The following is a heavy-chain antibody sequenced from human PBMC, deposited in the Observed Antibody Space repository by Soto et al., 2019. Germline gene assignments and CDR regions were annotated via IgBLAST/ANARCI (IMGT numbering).Heavy chain of an antibody. D-gene: IGHD2-2*01. CDR1: GFTFSSYA. V-gene: IGHV3-23*01. Sequence: PGGSLRLSCAASGFTFSSYAMIWVRQAPGKGLEWVSAISGSGGSTYYADSVKGRFTISRDNSKNTLYLQMNSLRAEDTAVYYCAKDWGRYCSSTSCYYFDYWGQGTLVTVSS. J-gene: IGHJ4*02. CDR2: ISGSGGST. CDR3: AKDWGRYCSSTSCYYFDY.